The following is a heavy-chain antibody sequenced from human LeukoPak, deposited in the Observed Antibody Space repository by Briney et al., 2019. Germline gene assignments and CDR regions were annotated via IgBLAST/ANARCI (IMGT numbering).Heavy chain of an antibody. CDR2: INPNSGGT. D-gene: IGHD2-2*01. CDR3: ARRARSSTSRFDP. V-gene: IGHV1-2*02. CDR1: GYTFTGYY. Sequence: ASVKVSCKASGYTFTGYYMHWVRRAPGQGLEWMGWINPNSGGTNYAQKFQGRVTMTRDTSISTAYMELSRLRSDDTAVYYCARRARSSTSRFDPWGQGTLVTVSS. J-gene: IGHJ5*02.